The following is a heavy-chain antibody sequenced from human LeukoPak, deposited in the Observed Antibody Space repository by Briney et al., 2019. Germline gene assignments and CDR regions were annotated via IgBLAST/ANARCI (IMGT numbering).Heavy chain of an antibody. J-gene: IGHJ4*02. CDR1: GFTFSSYA. CDR3: ARRAGAYSHPYDY. V-gene: IGHV3-23*01. D-gene: IGHD4/OR15-4a*01. CDR2: ISGSGINT. Sequence: GGSLRLSCAASGFTFSSYAMSWVRRAPGKGLEWVSAISGSGINTHYSDSVKGRFTISRDNSKNTLYLQMNSLRAEDTAVYYCARRAGAYSHPYDYWGQGTLVTVSS.